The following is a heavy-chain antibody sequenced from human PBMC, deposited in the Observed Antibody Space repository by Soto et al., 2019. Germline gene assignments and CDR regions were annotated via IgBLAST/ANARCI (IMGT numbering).Heavy chain of an antibody. D-gene: IGHD3-9*01. CDR3: ARGLVIRPYYYHGMDV. CDR2: ISSIGST. J-gene: IGHJ6*02. CDR1: GGSIISGDYF. V-gene: IGHV4-30-4*01. Sequence: SETLSLTCTVSGGSIISGDYFWSWIRQPPGKFLEWIGYISSIGSTYYNPSLKSRVSVSRDTSKNQFSLKLSSVTTTDTAVYYCARGLVIRPYYYHGMDVWGQGTTVTVSS.